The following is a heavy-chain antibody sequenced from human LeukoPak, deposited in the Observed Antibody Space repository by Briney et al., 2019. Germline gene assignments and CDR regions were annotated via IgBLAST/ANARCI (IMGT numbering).Heavy chain of an antibody. Sequence: GRSLRLSCAASGFTFSSYAMHWVRQAPGKGLEWVAVISYDGSNKYYAGSVKGRFTISRDNSKNTLYLQMNSLRAEDTAVYYCAREIAAAGTLENYYYYYGMDVWGQGTTVTVSS. J-gene: IGHJ6*02. CDR3: AREIAAAGTLENYYYYYGMDV. V-gene: IGHV3-30*04. D-gene: IGHD6-13*01. CDR2: ISYDGSNK. CDR1: GFTFSSYA.